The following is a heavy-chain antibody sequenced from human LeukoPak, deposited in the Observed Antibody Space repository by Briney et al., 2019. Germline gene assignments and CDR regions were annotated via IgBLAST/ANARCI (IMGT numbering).Heavy chain of an antibody. J-gene: IGHJ6*03. Sequence: SETLSLTCAVYGGSFSGYYWSWIRQPPGKGLEWIGEINHSGNTNYNPSLKSRVTISVDTSKNQFSLKLSSVTAADTAVYYCAASTVTTDYYYYYMNVWGKGTTVTVSS. CDR3: AASTVTTDYYYYYMNV. CDR1: GGSFSGYY. V-gene: IGHV4-34*01. CDR2: INHSGNT. D-gene: IGHD4-17*01.